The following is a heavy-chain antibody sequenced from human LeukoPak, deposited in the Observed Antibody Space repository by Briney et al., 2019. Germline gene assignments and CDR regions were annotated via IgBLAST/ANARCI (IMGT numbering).Heavy chain of an antibody. CDR3: ARGGVTIFGVVTSNWFDP. D-gene: IGHD3-3*01. CDR1: GFTFTGYY. V-gene: IGHV1-46*01. CDR2: INPSGGST. J-gene: IGHJ5*02. Sequence: GASVKVSCKASGFTFTGYYIQWMRQAPGQGLEWMGIINPSGGSTSYAQKFQGRVTMTRDTSTSTVYMELSSLRSEDTAVYYCARGGVTIFGVVTSNWFDPWGQGTLVTVSS.